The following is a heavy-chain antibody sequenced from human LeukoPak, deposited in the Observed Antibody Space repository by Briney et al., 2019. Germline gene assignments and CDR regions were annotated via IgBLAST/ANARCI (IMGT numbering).Heavy chain of an antibody. CDR1: GYTFTGYY. J-gene: IGHJ4*02. Sequence: GASVKVSCKASGYTFTGYYMHWVRQAPGQGLEWMGRINPNSGGTNYAQKFQGRVTMTRDTSISTAYMELSRLRSDDTAVYYCARTIGYSSSWYRIPNPSTSDDYWGQGTLVTVSS. V-gene: IGHV1-2*06. D-gene: IGHD6-13*01. CDR2: INPNSGGT. CDR3: ARTIGYSSSWYRIPNPSTSDDY.